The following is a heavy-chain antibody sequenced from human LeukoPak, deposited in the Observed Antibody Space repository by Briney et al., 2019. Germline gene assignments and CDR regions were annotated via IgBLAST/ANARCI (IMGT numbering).Heavy chain of an antibody. J-gene: IGHJ4*02. D-gene: IGHD6-19*01. V-gene: IGHV4-59*01. CDR2: VYYSGST. CDR1: GGSISSYY. Sequence: SETLSLTCTVSGGSISSYYWSWIRQPPGKGLEWIGYVYYSGSTNYNPSLKSRVTISVDTSKNQFSLKLSSVTAADTAVYYCARKNVGYRSGQLDYWGQGTLVTVSS. CDR3: ARKNVGYRSGQLDY.